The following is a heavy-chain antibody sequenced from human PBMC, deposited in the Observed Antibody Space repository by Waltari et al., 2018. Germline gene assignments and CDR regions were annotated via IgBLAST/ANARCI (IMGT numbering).Heavy chain of an antibody. D-gene: IGHD3-10*01. CDR3: ARGHTTDYIWFGELLLPNWFDP. V-gene: IGHV4-61*02. J-gene: IGHJ5*02. CDR1: GGSISSGSYY. CDR2: IYTSGST. Sequence: QVQLQESGPGLVKPSQTLSLTCTVSGGSISSGSYYWSWIRQPAGKGLEWIGRIYTSGSTNHNPSPGSRVTISVETSKNQFSLKLSSVTAADTAVYYCARGHTTDYIWFGELLLPNWFDPWGQGTLVTVSS.